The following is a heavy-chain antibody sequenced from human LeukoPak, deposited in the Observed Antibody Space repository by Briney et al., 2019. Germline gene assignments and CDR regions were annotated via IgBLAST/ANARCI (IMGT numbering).Heavy chain of an antibody. Sequence: QTGGSLRLSCAASGFTFSDYYMSWTRQAPGKGLEWVSYISSSGSTIYYADSVKGRFTISRDNAKNSLYLQMNSLRAEDTAVYYCARADYVWGSYRFWGQGTLVTVSS. V-gene: IGHV3-11*04. CDR2: ISSSGSTI. D-gene: IGHD3-16*02. CDR1: GFTFSDYY. J-gene: IGHJ4*02. CDR3: ARADYVWGSYRF.